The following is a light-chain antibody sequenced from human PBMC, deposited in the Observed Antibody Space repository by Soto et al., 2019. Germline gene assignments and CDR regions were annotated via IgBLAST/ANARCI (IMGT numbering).Light chain of an antibody. CDR3: SSFVGSSGLYV. V-gene: IGLV2-14*03. J-gene: IGLJ1*01. CDR1: NDDLGGYNY. Sequence: SPPSQPSPWTGVPGQSNTISRAGTNDDLGGYNYVSWYQQHPGKVPQLIVYDVTNRPSGVSIRFSGSKSGNTASLTISGLQAEDEADYCCSSFVGSSGLYVFGTGTKVTVL. CDR2: DVT.